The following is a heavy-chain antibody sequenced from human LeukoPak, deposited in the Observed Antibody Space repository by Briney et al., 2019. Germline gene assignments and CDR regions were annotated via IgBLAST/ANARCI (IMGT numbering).Heavy chain of an antibody. CDR3: AKSGYGACTSTSCYDAFDI. Sequence: AGGSLRLSCAASGFTFSTYAMTWVRQAPGKGLEWVSTISGRDGPTYYADSVEGRFTISRDNSKNTLYLQMNSLRAEDTAVYYCAKSGYGACTSTSCYDAFDIWGQGTMVTVSS. D-gene: IGHD2-2*01. J-gene: IGHJ3*02. CDR2: ISGRDGPT. V-gene: IGHV3-23*01. CDR1: GFTFSTYA.